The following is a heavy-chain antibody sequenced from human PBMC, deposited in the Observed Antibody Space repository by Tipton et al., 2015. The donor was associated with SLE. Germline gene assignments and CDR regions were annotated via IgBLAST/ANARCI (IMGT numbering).Heavy chain of an antibody. CDR1: GYSISSGYY. J-gene: IGHJ5*02. CDR2: IYTSGST. CDR3: ARLDSRYYDSSGYYYNWFDP. V-gene: IGHV4-61*09. Sequence: TLSLTCAVSGYSISSGYYWGWIRQPAGKGLEWIGHIYTSGSTNYNPSLKSRVTISVDTSKNQFSLKLSSVTAADTAVYYCARLDSRYYDSSGYYYNWFDPWGQGTLVTVSS. D-gene: IGHD3-22*01.